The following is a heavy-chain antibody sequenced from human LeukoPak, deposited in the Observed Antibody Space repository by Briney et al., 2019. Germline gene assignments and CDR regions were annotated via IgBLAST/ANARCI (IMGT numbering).Heavy chain of an antibody. CDR1: GFTFKTHA. V-gene: IGHV3-23*01. D-gene: IGHD3-3*01. J-gene: IGHJ4*02. Sequence: PGGSLRLSCAASGFTFKTHAMSWVRQAPGKGLEWVSRIDDSGVIRSYADSVKGRFTISRDNSKMTLTLQMNSLRAEDTAVYYCARDGRFLEWFDYWGQGTLVTVTS. CDR3: ARDGRFLEWFDY. CDR2: IDDSGVIR.